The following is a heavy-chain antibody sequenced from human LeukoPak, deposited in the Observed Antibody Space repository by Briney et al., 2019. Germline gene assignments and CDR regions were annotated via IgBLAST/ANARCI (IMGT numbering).Heavy chain of an antibody. Sequence: GGSLRLSCEVSGFTLRSYWMTWVRQAPGKGLEWVSSISSSSNFIYYADSVKGRFTISRDNAKNSLYLQMNSLRAEDTAVYYCARDRIAAFDYWGQGTLVTVSS. CDR3: ARDRIAAFDY. J-gene: IGHJ4*02. D-gene: IGHD6-13*01. CDR1: GFTLRSYW. V-gene: IGHV3-21*01. CDR2: ISSSSNFI.